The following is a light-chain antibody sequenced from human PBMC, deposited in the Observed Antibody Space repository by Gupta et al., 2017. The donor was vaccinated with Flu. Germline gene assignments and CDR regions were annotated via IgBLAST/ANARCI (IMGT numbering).Light chain of an antibody. Sequence: GTLSLSPGERAHPSCWARENVRSDYLAWYQQKPGQAPRPLIYAATNRATGVPDRFSGSGSGTDFTLTISRLEPADFAVYYCQQDCGSSPTFGQGTKVDIK. CDR2: AAT. J-gene: IGKJ1*01. V-gene: IGKV3-20*01. CDR3: QQDCGSSPT. CDR1: ENVRSDY.